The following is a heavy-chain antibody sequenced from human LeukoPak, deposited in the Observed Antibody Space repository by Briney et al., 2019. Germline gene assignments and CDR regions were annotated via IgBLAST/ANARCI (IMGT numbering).Heavy chain of an antibody. V-gene: IGHV3-30*02. CDR2: IRYDGSNK. Sequence: GGSLRLSCAASGFTFSSYGMHWVRQAPGKGLEWVAFIRYDGSNKYYADSVKGRFTISRDNSKNTLYLQMNSLRAEDTAVYYCAKVWDIVVVPAATDYWGQGTLVTVSS. CDR3: AKVWDIVVVPAATDY. CDR1: GFTFSSYG. J-gene: IGHJ4*02. D-gene: IGHD2-2*01.